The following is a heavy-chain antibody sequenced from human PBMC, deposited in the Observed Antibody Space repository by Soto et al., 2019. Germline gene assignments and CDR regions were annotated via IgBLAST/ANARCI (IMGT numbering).Heavy chain of an antibody. CDR1: GFTVSNAW. CDR2: IKSKTDGGTT. D-gene: IGHD6-19*01. V-gene: IGHV3-15*01. Sequence: GGSLRLSCAASGFTVSNAWMNWVRQAPGKGLEWVGRIKSKTDGGTTDHPAPVQGRFTIPRDDSKNTLYLQMNSLKTEDTAIYYCTKELRHSSGWYGAFDIWGQGTMVTVSS. J-gene: IGHJ3*02. CDR3: TKELRHSSGWYGAFDI.